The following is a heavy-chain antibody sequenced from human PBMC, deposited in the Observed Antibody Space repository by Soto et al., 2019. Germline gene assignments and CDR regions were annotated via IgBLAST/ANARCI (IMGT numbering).Heavy chain of an antibody. D-gene: IGHD3-3*01. CDR3: ARDARITIFGVVIQDYYYYYGMDA. CDR2: IKQDGSEK. CDR1: GFTFSSYW. V-gene: IGHV3-7*01. J-gene: IGHJ6*02. Sequence: PGGSLRLSCAASGFTFSSYWMSWVRQAPGKGLEWVANIKQDGSEKYYVDSVKGRFTISRDNAKNSLYLQMNSLRAEDTAVYYCARDARITIFGVVIQDYYYYYGMDAWGQGTTVTVSS.